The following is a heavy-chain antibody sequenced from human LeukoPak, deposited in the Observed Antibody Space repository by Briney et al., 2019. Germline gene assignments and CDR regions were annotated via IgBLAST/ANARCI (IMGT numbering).Heavy chain of an antibody. CDR1: GYSISSSSW. J-gene: IGHJ4*02. D-gene: IGHD3-16*01. Sequence: NPSETLSLTCAVSGYSISSSSWWGWIRQPPGKGLEWIAYIYHSGTTYYNPSLQSRVTMSVDTSKNQFSLKLSSVTAVDTAVYYCAGKENAYYYFDYWGQGTLVTVSS. CDR3: AGKENAYYYFDY. CDR2: IYHSGTT. V-gene: IGHV4-28*01.